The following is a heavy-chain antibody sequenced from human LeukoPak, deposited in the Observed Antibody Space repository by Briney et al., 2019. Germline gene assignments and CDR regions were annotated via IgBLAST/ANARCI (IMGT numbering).Heavy chain of an antibody. J-gene: IGHJ4*02. D-gene: IGHD2-2*01. CDR2: IIPILGIA. V-gene: IGHV1-69*04. CDR3: ARDRSSCSSTSCYFY. CDR1: GGTFSSYA. Sequence: GASVKVSCKASGGTFSSYAISWVRRAPGQGLEWMGRIIPILGIANYAQTFHGRVTITADKSTSTAYMELSSLRSEDTAVYYCARDRSSCSSTSCYFYWGQGTLVTVSS.